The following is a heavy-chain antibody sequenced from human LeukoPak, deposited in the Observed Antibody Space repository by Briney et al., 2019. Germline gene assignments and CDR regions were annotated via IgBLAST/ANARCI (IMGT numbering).Heavy chain of an antibody. D-gene: IGHD3-3*01. J-gene: IGHJ6*02. V-gene: IGHV4-31*03. CDR1: GGSISSGGYY. CDR2: IYYSGST. CDR3: ARERYYDFWSGSPTSYGMDV. Sequence: SETLSLTCTVSGGSISSGGYYWSWIRQHPGKGLEWIGYIYYSGSTYYNPSLKSRVTISVDTSKNQFSLKLSSVTAADTAVYYCARERYYDFWSGSPTSYGMDVWGQGTTVTVSS.